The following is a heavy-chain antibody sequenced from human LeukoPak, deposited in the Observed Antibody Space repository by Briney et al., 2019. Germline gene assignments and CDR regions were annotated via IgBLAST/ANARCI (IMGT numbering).Heavy chain of an antibody. CDR2: ISYDGSNK. J-gene: IGHJ5*02. Sequence: GGSLRLSCAASGFTFSSYAMHWVRQAPGKGLEWVAVISYDGSNKYYADSVKGRFTISRDNSKNTLYLQMNSLRAEDTAVYYCARDLLAVFGYCSSTGCQNWFDPWGQGTLVTVSS. D-gene: IGHD2-2*01. V-gene: IGHV3-30-3*01. CDR3: ARDLLAVFGYCSSTGCQNWFDP. CDR1: GFTFSSYA.